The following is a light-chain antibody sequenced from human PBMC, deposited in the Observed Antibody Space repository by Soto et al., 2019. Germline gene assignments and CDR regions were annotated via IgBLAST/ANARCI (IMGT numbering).Light chain of an antibody. J-gene: IGKJ3*01. V-gene: IGKV1-6*01. CDR3: LQKYFYPFT. CDR2: AAS. CDR1: QGIRNY. Sequence: AIQMTQSPSSLSASVGDRDTITCRANQGIRNYLDWFQQKPGKVPKLLIYAASNLQSGVPARFSGSGSGTDFTLTISSLQPEDFATYYCLQKYFYPFTFGPGTKVDIK.